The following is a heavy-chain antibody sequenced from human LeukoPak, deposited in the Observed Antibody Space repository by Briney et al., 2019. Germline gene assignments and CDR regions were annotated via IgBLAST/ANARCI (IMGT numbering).Heavy chain of an antibody. Sequence: ASVKVSCKASGNTFTGYYLHWVRQAPGQGLEWMGWINPNSGGTNYAQKFQGRVTMTRDTSISTAYMELSRLSSDDTAVYYCATDLGSSWIYWGQGTLVTVSS. D-gene: IGHD6-13*01. CDR1: GNTFTGYY. CDR3: ATDLGSSWIY. CDR2: INPNSGGT. V-gene: IGHV1-2*02. J-gene: IGHJ4*01.